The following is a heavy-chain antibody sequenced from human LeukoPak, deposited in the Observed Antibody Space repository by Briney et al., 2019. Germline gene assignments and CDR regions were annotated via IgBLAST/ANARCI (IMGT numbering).Heavy chain of an antibody. V-gene: IGHV1-46*01. CDR3: VRRQGHYSTGGYYYYTDV. D-gene: IGHD2-15*01. CDR1: GYTFTNYY. CDR2: INPSGGSA. Sequence: ASVKVSCKASGYTFTNYYMHWVRQAPGQGLEWMGIINPSGGSASYAQKFQGRVTMTRDTSTSTVYMELSSLTSEDTAVYYCVRRQGHYSTGGYYYYTDVWGTGTTVTVSS. J-gene: IGHJ6*03.